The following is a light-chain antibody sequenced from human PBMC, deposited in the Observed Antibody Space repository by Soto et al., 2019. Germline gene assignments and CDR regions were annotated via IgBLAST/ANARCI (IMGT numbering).Light chain of an antibody. CDR1: QSVSSSY. V-gene: IGKV3-20*01. J-gene: IGKJ2*01. CDR2: GAS. Sequence: ETVLTQSPGTLSLSPGERATLSCRASQSVSSSYLAWYQQKPGQAPRLLIYGASGRATGIPDRFSGSGSGTDFTLTISRLEPEDFAVYYCQQYGTSPYTFGQGTKLEIK. CDR3: QQYGTSPYT.